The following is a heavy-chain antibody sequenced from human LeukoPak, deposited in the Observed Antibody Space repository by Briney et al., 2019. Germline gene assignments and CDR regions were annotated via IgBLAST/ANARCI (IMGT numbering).Heavy chain of an antibody. CDR1: GYTFTSYG. J-gene: IGHJ5*02. D-gene: IGHD1-26*01. CDR2: ISAYNGNT. Sequence: ASVKVSCKASGYTFTSYGISWVRQAPGQGLEWMGWISAYNGNTNYAQKFQGRVTMTRNTSISTAYMELSSLRSEDTAVYYCARESGSYENWFDPWGQGTLVTVSS. V-gene: IGHV1-18*01. CDR3: ARESGSYENWFDP.